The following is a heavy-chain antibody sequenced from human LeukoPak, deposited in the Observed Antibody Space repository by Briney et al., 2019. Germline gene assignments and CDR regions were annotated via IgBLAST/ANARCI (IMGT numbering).Heavy chain of an antibody. CDR3: ARDHEPMGAYYYYMDV. CDR1: GFTFSDYY. Sequence: GGSLRLSCAASGFTFSDYYMSWIRQAPGKGLEWVSYISSSGSTTYYADSVKGRFTISRDNATNSLYLQMNSLRAEDTAVYYCARDHEPMGAYYYYMDVWGKGTTVTISS. D-gene: IGHD3-10*01. CDR2: ISSSGSTT. J-gene: IGHJ6*03. V-gene: IGHV3-11*04.